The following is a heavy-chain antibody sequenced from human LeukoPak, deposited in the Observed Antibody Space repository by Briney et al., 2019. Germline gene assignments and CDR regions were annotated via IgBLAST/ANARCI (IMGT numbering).Heavy chain of an antibody. V-gene: IGHV4-30-2*01. CDR3: ARVRVYYYGMGV. CDR2: IYHSGST. D-gene: IGHD3-10*01. CDR1: GGSISSGGYS. Sequence: SETLSLTCAVSGGSISSGGYSWSWIRQPPGTGLEWIGYIYHSGSTYYNPSLKSRVTISVDTSKNQFSLKLSSVTAADTAVYYCARVRVYYYGMGVWGKGTTVTVSS. J-gene: IGHJ6*04.